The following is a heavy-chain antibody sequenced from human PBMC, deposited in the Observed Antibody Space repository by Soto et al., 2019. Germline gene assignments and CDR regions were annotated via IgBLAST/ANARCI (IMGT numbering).Heavy chain of an antibody. D-gene: IGHD3-16*01. V-gene: IGHV4-39*01. CDR1: GGSISSSSYY. J-gene: IGHJ4*02. CDR2: IYYSGST. Sequence: TSETLSLTCTVSGGSISSSSYYWGWIRQPPGKGLEWIGSIYYSGSTYYNPSLKSRVTISVDTSKNQFSLKLSSVTAADTAVYYCARHVDYVWGTSPYFDYWGQGTLVTVS. CDR3: ARHVDYVWGTSPYFDY.